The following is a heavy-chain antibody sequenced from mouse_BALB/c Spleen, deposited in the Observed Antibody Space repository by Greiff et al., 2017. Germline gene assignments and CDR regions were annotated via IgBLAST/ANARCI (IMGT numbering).Heavy chain of an antibody. J-gene: IGHJ2*01. CDR3: ASGTTVVPFDY. CDR1: GFNIKDYY. CDR2: IDPENGNT. D-gene: IGHD1-1*01. V-gene: IGHV14-1*02. Sequence: EVKLVESGAELVRPGALVKLSCKASGFNIKDYYMHWVKQRPEQGLEWIGWIDPENGNTIYDPKFQGKASITADTSSNTAYLQLSSLTSEDTAVYYCASGTTVVPFDYWGQGTTLTVSS.